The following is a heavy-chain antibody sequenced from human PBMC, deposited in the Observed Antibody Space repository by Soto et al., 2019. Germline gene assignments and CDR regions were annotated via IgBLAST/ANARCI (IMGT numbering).Heavy chain of an antibody. Sequence: ASVKVSCKASGYTFTSYAMHWVRQAPGQRLEWMGWINAGNGNTKYSQKFQGRVTITRDTSASTAYMELSSLRSEDTAVYYCARGYGYSGYEHAFWGQGTLVPVSS. J-gene: IGHJ4*02. CDR1: GYTFTSYA. CDR3: ARGYGYSGYEHAF. CDR2: INAGNGNT. V-gene: IGHV1-3*01. D-gene: IGHD5-12*01.